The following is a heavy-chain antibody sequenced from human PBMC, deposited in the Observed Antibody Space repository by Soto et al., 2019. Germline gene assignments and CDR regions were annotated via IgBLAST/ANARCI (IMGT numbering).Heavy chain of an antibody. CDR3: ASVGVAAAAGMHY. Sequence: GGSLRLSCAASGFTFSSYSMNWVRQAPGKGLEWVSSISSSSSYIYYADSVKGRFTISRDNAKNSLYLQMNSLRAEDTAVYYCASVGVAAAAGMHYWGQGTLVTVSS. CDR1: GFTFSSYS. V-gene: IGHV3-21*01. J-gene: IGHJ4*02. CDR2: ISSSSSYI. D-gene: IGHD6-13*01.